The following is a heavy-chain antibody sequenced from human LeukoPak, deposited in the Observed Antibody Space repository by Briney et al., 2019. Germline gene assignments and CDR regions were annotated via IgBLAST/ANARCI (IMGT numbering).Heavy chain of an antibody. Sequence: SETLSLTCAVYGGSFSGYYWSWIRQPPGKGLEWIGEINHSGSTNYNPSLKSRVTISVDTSKNQFSLKLSSVTAADTAVYYCARGGLIPHDYGDPLDYWGQGTLVTVSS. J-gene: IGHJ4*02. D-gene: IGHD4-17*01. CDR3: ARGGLIPHDYGDPLDY. CDR1: GGSFSGYY. CDR2: INHSGST. V-gene: IGHV4-34*01.